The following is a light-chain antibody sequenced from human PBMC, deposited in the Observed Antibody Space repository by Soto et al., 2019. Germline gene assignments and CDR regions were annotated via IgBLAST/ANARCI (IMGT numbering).Light chain of an antibody. V-gene: IGKV3-15*01. J-gene: IGKJ4*01. CDR1: QSVSGN. Sequence: LTMSPEGKAADSGGASQSVSGNLAWYQQKLGQAPRLLIYGASARATGISARFSGSGSGTEFTLTISSLQSEDFTIYYCQYYYIWPLTFGGGTKVDIK. CDR3: QYYYIWPLT. CDR2: GAS.